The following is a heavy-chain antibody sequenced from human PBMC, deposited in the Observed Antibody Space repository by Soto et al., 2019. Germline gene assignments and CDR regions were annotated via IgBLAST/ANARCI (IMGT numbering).Heavy chain of an antibody. D-gene: IGHD2-21*02. Sequence: QITLKESGPTLVKPTQTLTLTCTFSGFSLSTSGVGVGWIRQPPGKALEWLALIYWNDDKRYSPSLKSRLTITKDTSKNQVVLTMTNMDTVDTATYYCAHSLAVVTAISSFDYWGQGTLVTVSS. CDR3: AHSLAVVTAISSFDY. J-gene: IGHJ4*02. CDR1: GFSLSTSGVG. V-gene: IGHV2-5*01. CDR2: IYWNDDK.